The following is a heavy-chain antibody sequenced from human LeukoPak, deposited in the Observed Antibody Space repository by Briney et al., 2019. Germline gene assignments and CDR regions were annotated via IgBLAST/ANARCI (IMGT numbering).Heavy chain of an antibody. V-gene: IGHV3-23*01. CDR3: AKISRISTNWFHDY. CDR2: INGNGAAT. Sequence: GGSLRLSCVASGFTFNNYAMHWVRQAPGKGLEWVSTINGNGAATYYADSFKGRFLISRDNSRNTLYLQMYSLRAEDTAVYFCAKISRISTNWFHDYWGQGTLVTVSS. J-gene: IGHJ4*02. CDR1: GFTFNNYA. D-gene: IGHD2-2*01.